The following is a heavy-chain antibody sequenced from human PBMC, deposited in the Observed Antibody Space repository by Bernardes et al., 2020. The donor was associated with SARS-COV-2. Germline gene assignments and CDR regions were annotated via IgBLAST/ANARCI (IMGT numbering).Heavy chain of an antibody. D-gene: IGHD1-1*01. CDR1: GFTFSNAW. CDR3: TTDIRVRDNYVDI. Sequence: GGSLRLSCAASGFTFSNAWMSWVRQAPGKGLEWVGRIRSKTSGETPDYEPPVKGRFIISRDDSKYTVYLQMNSLKTEDTALYYCTTDIRVRDNYVDIWGQGTMVIVSS. V-gene: IGHV3-15*01. J-gene: IGHJ3*02. CDR2: IRSKTSGETP.